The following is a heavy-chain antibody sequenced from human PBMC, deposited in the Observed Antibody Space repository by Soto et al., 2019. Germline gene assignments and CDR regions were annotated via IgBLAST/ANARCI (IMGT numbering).Heavy chain of an antibody. D-gene: IGHD1-26*01. CDR1: GFTFSSYA. V-gene: IGHV3-23*01. CDR2: ISGSGGSA. Sequence: EVQLLESGGGLVQPGGSLRLSCAASGFTFSSYAMSWVRQAPGKGLEWVSVISGSGGSAYYADSVKGRFTISRDNSKNTLYLQMNSLRAEDTAIYYCAKRGSGSYFDYWGQGTLVTVSS. J-gene: IGHJ4*02. CDR3: AKRGSGSYFDY.